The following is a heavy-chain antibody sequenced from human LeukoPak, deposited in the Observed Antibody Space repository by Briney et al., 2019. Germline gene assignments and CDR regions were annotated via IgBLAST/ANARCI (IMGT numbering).Heavy chain of an antibody. Sequence: GASVKVSCKVSGYTLTELSMHWVRQAPGKGLEWMGGFDPEDGETIYAQKFQGRVTMTEDTSTDTAYMELSSLRSEDTAVYYCARVQEGYCSSTSCYGGGWFDPWGQGTLVTVSS. D-gene: IGHD2-2*01. V-gene: IGHV1-24*01. J-gene: IGHJ5*02. CDR1: GYTLTELS. CDR3: ARVQEGYCSSTSCYGGGWFDP. CDR2: FDPEDGET.